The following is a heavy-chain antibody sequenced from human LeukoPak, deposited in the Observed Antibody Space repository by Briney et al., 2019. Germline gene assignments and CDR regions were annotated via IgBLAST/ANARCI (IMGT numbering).Heavy chain of an antibody. D-gene: IGHD5-12*01. J-gene: IGHJ4*02. Sequence: SETLSLTCDISGRSISRGSDWGWIRRPPGKGLEWIGNIDHAGSPYYNPSLRSRVTISVDTSNNQFSLKLSSVTAPDTAVYYCARDRSGYGDFDSWGQGTLVTVSS. CDR1: GRSISRGSD. V-gene: IGHV4-38-2*02. CDR2: IDHAGSP. CDR3: ARDRSGYGDFDS.